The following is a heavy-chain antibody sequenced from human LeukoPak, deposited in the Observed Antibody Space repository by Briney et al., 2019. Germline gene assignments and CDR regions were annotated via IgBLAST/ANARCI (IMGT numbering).Heavy chain of an antibody. CDR2: INSDGRTT. CDR3: AREVEKVPPARGVYYYYYMDV. D-gene: IGHD2-2*01. J-gene: IGHJ6*03. Sequence: GGSLKLSCAASGFTLRSYWMYWVRQAPGKGLVWVSRINSDGRTTHYAESVKGRFTISRDNAKNTLYLHMNSLRAEDRAVYYCAREVEKVPPARGVYYYYYMDVWGKGTWVTVSS. V-gene: IGHV3-74*01. CDR1: GFTLRSYW.